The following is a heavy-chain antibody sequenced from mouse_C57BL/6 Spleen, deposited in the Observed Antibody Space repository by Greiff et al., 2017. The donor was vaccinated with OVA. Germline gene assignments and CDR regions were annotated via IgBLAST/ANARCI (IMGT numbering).Heavy chain of an antibody. J-gene: IGHJ1*03. CDR1: GYTFTSYW. CDR2: IDPNGGGT. Sequence: QVQLQQPGAELVKPGASVKLSCKASGYTFTSYWMHWVKQRPGRGLEWIGRIDPNGGGTKYNQKFKGKATLTVDKPSSTAYMQLSSLTSDDSAVYDCARRRGNGGYFEVWGTGTTVTVSS. D-gene: IGHD2-1*01. V-gene: IGHV1-72*01. CDR3: ARRRGNGGYFEV.